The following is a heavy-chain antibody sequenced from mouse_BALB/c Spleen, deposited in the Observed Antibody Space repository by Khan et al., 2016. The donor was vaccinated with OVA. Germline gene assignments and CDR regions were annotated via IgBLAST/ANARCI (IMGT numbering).Heavy chain of an antibody. Sequence: QVQLKVSEAEQAKPGASVKMSCKSSGYTFSSYWMHWVKHRPGQGLEWIGYINPTSGYTKYNEKFKEKAKLSADKSSCTAYMQLTSLTSEDSVVYYFARDRIDYWGQGTTLTVSS. V-gene: IGHV1-7*01. CDR3: ARDRIDY. CDR2: INPTSGYT. CDR1: GYTFSSYW. J-gene: IGHJ2*01.